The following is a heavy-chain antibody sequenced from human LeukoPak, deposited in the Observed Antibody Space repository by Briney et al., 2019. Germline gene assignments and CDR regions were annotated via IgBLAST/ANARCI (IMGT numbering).Heavy chain of an antibody. CDR1: GFTVSSNY. D-gene: IGHD6-13*01. CDR3: AKENLRAAAGTLGD. CDR2: ISGSGDST. Sequence: PGGSLRLSCAASGFTVSSNYMSWVRQAPGKGLEWVSTISGSGDSTYYADAVKGRFTISRDNSKNTLYLQMNSLRAEDTAVYYCAKENLRAAAGTLGDWGQGTLVTVSS. J-gene: IGHJ4*02. V-gene: IGHV3-23*01.